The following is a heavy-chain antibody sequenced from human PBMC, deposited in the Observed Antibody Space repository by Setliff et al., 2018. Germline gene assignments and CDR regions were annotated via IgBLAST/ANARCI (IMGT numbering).Heavy chain of an antibody. CDR1: GYTLSDYG. CDR3: SRLVRYCTTTSCQRLSGDEY. J-gene: IGHJ4*02. V-gene: IGHV1-18*01. D-gene: IGHD2-2*01. Sequence: ASVKVSRKASGYTLSDYGITWVRRAPGQGLEWMGWISAYSGKAYYAQKLQDRATMTTDTSTGTAYLELRSLRSDDTAVYYCSRLVRYCTTTSCQRLSGDEYWGQGTLVTVSS. CDR2: ISAYSGKA.